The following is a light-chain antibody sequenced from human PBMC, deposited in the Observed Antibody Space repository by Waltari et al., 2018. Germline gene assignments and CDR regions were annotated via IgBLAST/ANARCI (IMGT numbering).Light chain of an antibody. Sequence: EVVLTQSPATLSLSPGERATLSCRASQSVYNFLAWYQQKHGQAPRLLIYEASQRATGIPARFSGSGSGTDFTLTISNLEPEDVAVYYCQQRANWPPLTFGGGTKVEIK. J-gene: IGKJ4*01. CDR2: EAS. V-gene: IGKV3-11*01. CDR3: QQRANWPPLT. CDR1: QSVYNF.